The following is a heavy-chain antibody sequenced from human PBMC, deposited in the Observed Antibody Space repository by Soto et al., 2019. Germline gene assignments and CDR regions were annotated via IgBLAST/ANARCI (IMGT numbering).Heavy chain of an antibody. CDR1: GYGFTSYW. J-gene: IGHJ5*02. CDR3: STSHCSSTSCFNWFYP. D-gene: IGHD2-2*01. CDR2: IYPGDTDT. V-gene: IGHV5-51*01. Sequence: CVKGYRKGSGYGFTSYWIGWVPQMPGKGLELMGIIYPGDTDTRYRPSSQGQVTISADKSIGSAYPQWSSRKASDTAMYYCSTSHCSSTSCFNWFYPWDQQSLGTVSS.